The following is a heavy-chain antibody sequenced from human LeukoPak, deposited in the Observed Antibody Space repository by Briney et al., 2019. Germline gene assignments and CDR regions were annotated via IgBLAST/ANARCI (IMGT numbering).Heavy chain of an antibody. J-gene: IGHJ4*02. CDR1: GYTFTSYD. D-gene: IGHD3-3*01. V-gene: IGHV1-8*01. CDR3: ARRLFHDFLGGYYH. Sequence: ASVKVSCKASGYTFTSYDINWVRQATGQGLEWMGWMNPNSGNTGYAQKFQGRVTMTRNTSISTAYMELSSLGSEDTSVYYRARRLFHDFLGGYYHWCQGTRVTVSA. CDR2: MNPNSGNT.